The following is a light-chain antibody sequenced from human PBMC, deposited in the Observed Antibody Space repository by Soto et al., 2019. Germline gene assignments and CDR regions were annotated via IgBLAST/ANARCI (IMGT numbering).Light chain of an antibody. CDR1: QTISSW. J-gene: IGKJ1*01. V-gene: IGKV1-5*03. CDR3: QQYSSYSRA. CDR2: KAS. Sequence: DIQMTQSPSTLSGSVGDRVTITCRASQTISSWLAWYQHKPGKAPNLLIYKASTLQSGVPSRFSGSGSATEFTLSISSLQPDDFATYYCQQYSSYSRAFGQGTKVDIK.